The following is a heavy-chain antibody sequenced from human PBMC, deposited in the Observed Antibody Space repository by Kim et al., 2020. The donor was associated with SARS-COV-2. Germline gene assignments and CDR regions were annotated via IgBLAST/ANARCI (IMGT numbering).Heavy chain of an antibody. CDR3: ARNSNGPPYYFDY. D-gene: IGHD2-8*01. J-gene: IGHJ4*02. Sequence: ASVKVSCKASGYTFTNYGISWVRQAPGQGLQWMGWISSYNGDTYYAQKFQGRVTMTTDTSTNTAYMDLRSLRSDDTALYYCARNSNGPPYYFDYWGQGTLVTVSS. CDR1: GYTFTNYG. V-gene: IGHV1-18*01. CDR2: ISSYNGDT.